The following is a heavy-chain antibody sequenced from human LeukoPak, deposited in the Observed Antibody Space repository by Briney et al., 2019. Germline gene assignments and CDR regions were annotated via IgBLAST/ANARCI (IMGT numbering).Heavy chain of an antibody. Sequence: VASVKVSCKASGYTFTGYYMHWVRQAPGQGLEWMGRINPNSGGTNYAQKFQGRVTMTRDTSISTAYMELSRLRSDDTAVYYGARDPYYDSSGSVGDALDYWGQGTLVTVSS. D-gene: IGHD3-22*01. V-gene: IGHV1-2*06. CDR1: GYTFTGYY. CDR3: ARDPYYDSSGSVGDALDY. CDR2: INPNSGGT. J-gene: IGHJ4*02.